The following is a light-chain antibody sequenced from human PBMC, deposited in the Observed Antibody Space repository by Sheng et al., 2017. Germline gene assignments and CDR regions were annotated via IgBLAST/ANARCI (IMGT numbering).Light chain of an antibody. CDR3: QVWDSSGDHYYV. CDR1: NIATKT. CDR2: DDS. J-gene: IGLJ1*01. V-gene: IGLV3-21*03. Sequence: SYVLTQPPSVSVAPGKTARITCGGNNIATKTVHWYQQKPGQAPVLVVYDDSDRPSGIPERFSGSNSGNTATLTISRVEAGDEADYYCQVWDSSGDHYYVFGTGTKVTVL.